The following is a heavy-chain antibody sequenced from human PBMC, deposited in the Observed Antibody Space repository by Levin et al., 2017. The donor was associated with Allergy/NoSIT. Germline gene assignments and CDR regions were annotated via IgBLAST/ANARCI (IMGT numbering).Heavy chain of an antibody. J-gene: IGHJ5*02. V-gene: IGHV3-48*02. CDR1: GFTFSSYS. CDR3: ARESGSGSYFPFP. D-gene: IGHD3-10*01. CDR2: ISSSSSSI. Sequence: PGGSLRLSCSASGFTFSSYSMNWVRQALGKGLEWVSYISSSSSSIHYADSVKGRFTISRDNAKNSLYLQMNSLRDEDTAVYYCARESGSGSYFPFPWGQGTLVTVSS.